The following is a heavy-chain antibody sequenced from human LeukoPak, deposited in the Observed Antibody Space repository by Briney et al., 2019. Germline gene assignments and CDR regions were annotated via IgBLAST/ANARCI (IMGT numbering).Heavy chain of an antibody. CDR1: GFTFDDFA. V-gene: IGHV3-43*02. J-gene: IGHJ2*01. Sequence: GGSLRLSCAASGFTFDDFAMHWVRQAPGKGLEWVSLISGDGGSTYYADSVKGRFTISRDNSKNSLYLQMNSLRTEDAALYYCARGYYLRYFDLWGRGTLVTVSS. CDR2: ISGDGGST. D-gene: IGHD3-22*01. CDR3: ARGYYLRYFDL.